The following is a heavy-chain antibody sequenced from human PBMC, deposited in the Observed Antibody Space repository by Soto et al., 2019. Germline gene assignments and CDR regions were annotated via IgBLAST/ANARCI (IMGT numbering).Heavy chain of an antibody. CDR1: GGSFSGYY. Sequence: PSETLSLTCAVYGGSFSGYYWSWIRQPPGKGLEWIGEINHSGSTNYNPSLKSRVTISVDTSKNRFSLKLSSVTAADTAVYYCARARKDCSGGSCYSHYYYYYMDVWGKGTTVTVSS. D-gene: IGHD2-15*01. V-gene: IGHV4-34*01. CDR2: INHSGST. CDR3: ARARKDCSGGSCYSHYYYYYMDV. J-gene: IGHJ6*03.